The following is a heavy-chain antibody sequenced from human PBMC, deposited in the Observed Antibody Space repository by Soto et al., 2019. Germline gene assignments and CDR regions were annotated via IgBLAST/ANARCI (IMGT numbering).Heavy chain of an antibody. CDR2: ITTGNGNT. Sequence: QVQLVQSGAEVKKPGASVKVSCKASGYTFTSYAMPWVRKAPGQRLEWMGWITTGNGNTKYSQKFKGRVTITRDTAASTAYMELSSVRSEDTAVYDCARDVYYASGSYYAWLGAFDIWGQGTMVTVAS. CDR3: ARDVYYASGSYYAWLGAFDI. J-gene: IGHJ3*02. V-gene: IGHV1-3*04. D-gene: IGHD3-10*01. CDR1: GYTFTSYA.